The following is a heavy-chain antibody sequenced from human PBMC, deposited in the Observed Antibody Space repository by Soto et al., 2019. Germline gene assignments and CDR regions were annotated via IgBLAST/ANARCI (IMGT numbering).Heavy chain of an antibody. D-gene: IGHD3-9*01. V-gene: IGHV3-74*01. CDR2: INSDGIGT. J-gene: IGHJ4*02. CDR1: GFTFSSYW. CDR3: ARDVRWLVSH. Sequence: EVQLVESGGGLVQPGGSLRLSCAASGFTFSSYWMHWVRQAPGKGLVWVARINSDGIGTTYADSVKGRFTISRDNAKNTLYLQMNSLGAQDTAVYYCARDVRWLVSHWGQGTLVTVSS.